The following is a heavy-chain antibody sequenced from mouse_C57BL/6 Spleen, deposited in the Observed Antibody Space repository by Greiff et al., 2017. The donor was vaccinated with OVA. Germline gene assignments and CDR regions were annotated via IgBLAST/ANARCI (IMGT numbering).Heavy chain of an antibody. CDR1: GFTFSSYG. CDR2: ISSGGSYT. Sequence: DVQLVESGGDLVKPGGSLKLSCAASGFTFSSYGMSWVRQTPDKRLEWVATISSGGSYTYYPDSVKGRFTISRDNAKNTLYLQMSSLKSEDTAMYYCARSPRGFDYWGQGTTLTVSS. V-gene: IGHV5-6*01. CDR3: ARSPRGFDY. J-gene: IGHJ2*01.